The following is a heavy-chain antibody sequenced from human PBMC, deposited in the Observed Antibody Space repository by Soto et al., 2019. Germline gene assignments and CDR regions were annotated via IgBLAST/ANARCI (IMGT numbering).Heavy chain of an antibody. J-gene: IGHJ5*02. D-gene: IGHD3-10*01. CDR2: IYYSGST. V-gene: IGHV4-39*01. Sequence: QLQLQASGPGLVKPSETLSLTCTVSGGSISSSSYYWGWIRQPPGKGLEWIGSIYYSGSTYYNPSPKRRVTSSVDTSKNQFSLELSSVAAADAAVYYCARQGYRPDNMVRGVIAWFDPWGQGTLVTVSS. CDR3: ARQGYRPDNMVRGVIAWFDP. CDR1: GGSISSSSYY.